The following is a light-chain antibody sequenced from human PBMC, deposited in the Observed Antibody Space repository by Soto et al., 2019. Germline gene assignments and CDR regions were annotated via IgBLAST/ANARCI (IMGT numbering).Light chain of an antibody. CDR3: AAWDGSLNGLV. CDR2: NNV. CDR1: SSNIGSHI. V-gene: IGLV1-44*01. J-gene: IGLJ3*02. Sequence: QSVLTQPPSASGTPGQRVTISCSGSSSNIGSHIVSWYRQLPGTAPKLLIYNNVHRPSGVPDRFSGSKSGASGSLAISGLQFADEADYYCAAWDGSLNGLVFGGGTKLTVL.